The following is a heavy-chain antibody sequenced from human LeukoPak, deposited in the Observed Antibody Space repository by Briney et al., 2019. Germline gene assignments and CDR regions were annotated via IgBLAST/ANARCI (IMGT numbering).Heavy chain of an antibody. Sequence: SQTLSLTCALSGDRVSSNSAAWNWIRQSPSRGLEWLGRTYYRSKWHYDYAESVKRRITVNPDTSKNQFSLQLNSVTPEDAAVYSCASQSSPGYYYYGLDVWGQVTTFAVSS. CDR3: ASQSSPGYYYYGLDV. CDR1: GDRVSSNSAA. V-gene: IGHV6-1*01. J-gene: IGHJ6*02. CDR2: TYYRSKWHY.